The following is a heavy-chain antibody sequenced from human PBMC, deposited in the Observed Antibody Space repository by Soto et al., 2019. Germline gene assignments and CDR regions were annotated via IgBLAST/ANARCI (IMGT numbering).Heavy chain of an antibody. V-gene: IGHV1-69*06. CDR1: GGTFSSYA. J-gene: IGHJ4*02. CDR2: ISPIFGTA. CDR3: ALRVYGSGKDY. D-gene: IGHD3-10*01. Sequence: QVQLVQSGADVKKPGSSVKVSCKASGGTFSSYAISWVRQAPGQGLEWMGGISPIFGTANYAQKFQGRVTLTADKSTSTAYIELSSLRSEATAVYYFALRVYGSGKDYWGQGTLVTVS.